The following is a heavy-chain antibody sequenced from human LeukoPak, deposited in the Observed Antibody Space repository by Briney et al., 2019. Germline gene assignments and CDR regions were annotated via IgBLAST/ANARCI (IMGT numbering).Heavy chain of an antibody. V-gene: IGHV4-39*02. CDR2: IYYSGST. CDR3: ARDPAMVFFDY. CDR1: GGSISSSSYY. J-gene: IGHJ4*02. Sequence: PSETLSLTCTVSGGSISSSSYYWGWIRQPPGKGLEWIVSIYYSGSTYYNPSLKSRVTISVDTSKNQFSLKLSSVTAADTAVYYCARDPAMVFFDYWGQGTLVTVSS. D-gene: IGHD5-18*01.